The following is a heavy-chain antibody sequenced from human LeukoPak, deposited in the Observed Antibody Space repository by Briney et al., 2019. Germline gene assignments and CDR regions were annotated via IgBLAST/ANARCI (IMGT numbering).Heavy chain of an antibody. J-gene: IGHJ6*04. CDR3: AELGITMIGGV. D-gene: IGHD3-10*02. V-gene: IGHV3-21*01. CDR2: ISSSSSYI. CDR1: GFTFSSYS. Sequence: GGSLRLSCAASGFTFSSYSMNWVRHAPGQGLEWVSSISSSSSYIYYADSVKGRFTISRDNAKNSLYLQMSSLRAEDTAVYYCAELGITMIGGVWGKGTTVTISS.